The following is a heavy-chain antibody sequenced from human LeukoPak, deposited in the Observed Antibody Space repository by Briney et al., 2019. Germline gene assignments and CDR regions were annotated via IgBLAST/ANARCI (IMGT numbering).Heavy chain of an antibody. CDR1: GYTLTNYA. Sequence: GASVKVSCQDSGYTLTNYAMNWVRQAPGHGLEWLGWINTNTGNPTYVQGFTGRFVFSLDTSVSTAYLQISGLKPEDPAVYYCAKDRYSSSWFAFDLRGQGTLVTVSS. V-gene: IGHV7-4-1*02. CDR2: INTNTGNP. D-gene: IGHD6-13*01. J-gene: IGHJ3*01. CDR3: AKDRYSSSWFAFDL.